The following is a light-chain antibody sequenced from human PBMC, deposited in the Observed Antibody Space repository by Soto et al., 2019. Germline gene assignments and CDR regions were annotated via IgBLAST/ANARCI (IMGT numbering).Light chain of an antibody. J-gene: IGKJ1*01. CDR2: GAS. Sequence: EIVLTQSPCTLSLSPGEGATLSCRASQSVSTNFFAWYQQKPGQAPRLLIYGASTRATGIPDRFSGSGSGTDFTLTISRLEPEDFAVYYCQQYGRTSWTFGQGTKVDIK. CDR1: QSVSTNF. V-gene: IGKV3-20*01. CDR3: QQYGRTSWT.